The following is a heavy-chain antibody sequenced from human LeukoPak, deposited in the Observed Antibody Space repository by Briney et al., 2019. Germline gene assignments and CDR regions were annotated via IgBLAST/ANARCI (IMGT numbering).Heavy chain of an antibody. J-gene: IGHJ4*02. CDR1: GLTVSSNY. CDR2: IYSGGNT. D-gene: IGHD6-19*01. Sequence: GGSLRLSCGVSGLTVSSNYMSWVPQAPGKGLEWVSAIYSGGNTYYADSVKGRFTISRDNSNNTLYLQMNSLRAEDTAVYYCARDASSGWRYYFDYWGQGTLVTVSS. CDR3: ARDASSGWRYYFDY. V-gene: IGHV3-66*01.